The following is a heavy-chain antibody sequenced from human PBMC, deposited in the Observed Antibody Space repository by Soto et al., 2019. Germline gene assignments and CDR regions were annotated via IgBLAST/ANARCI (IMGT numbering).Heavy chain of an antibody. Sequence: EVQLLDSGGGLVQPGGSLRLSCAASGFTFTIYAMTWVRQAPGKGLEWVSTISGSGGTAYYADSVKGRFTFSGDNSKNTLYLQMTSLRAEDTAVYYCAKGWSNGWYDDFDIWGQGTMVTVSS. CDR1: GFTFTIYA. J-gene: IGHJ3*02. CDR3: AKGWSNGWYDDFDI. V-gene: IGHV3-23*01. CDR2: ISGSGGTA. D-gene: IGHD6-19*01.